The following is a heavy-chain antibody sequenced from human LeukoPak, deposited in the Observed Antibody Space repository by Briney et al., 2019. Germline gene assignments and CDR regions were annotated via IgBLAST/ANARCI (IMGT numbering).Heavy chain of an antibody. CDR2: IKEDGSET. V-gene: IGHV3-7*01. Sequence: GGSLRLSCAASGFMFSGSWMSWVRQAPGKGLERVANIKEDGSETYYADSVKGRLTISRDNAKNSLYLQMNSLRAEDTAVYYCANGEQPSYYYDSSGRLPPSAEYFQHWGQGTLVTVSS. J-gene: IGHJ1*01. D-gene: IGHD3-22*01. CDR1: GFMFSGSW. CDR3: ANGEQPSYYYDSSGRLPPSAEYFQH.